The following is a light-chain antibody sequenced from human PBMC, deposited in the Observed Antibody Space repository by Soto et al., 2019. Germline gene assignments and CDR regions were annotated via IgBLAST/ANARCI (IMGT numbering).Light chain of an antibody. CDR2: GAS. CDR1: QSVSSTY. V-gene: IGKV3-20*01. J-gene: IGKJ1*01. CDR3: QQYNSFSWT. Sequence: EIVWTESPGTLSLSPGERATLSCRASQSVSSTYLIWYQQKPGQAPRLLIYGASSRATGVPDRFSGGGSGTDCTLTISSLQNDDFATYYCQQYNSFSWTFGQGTKVDIK.